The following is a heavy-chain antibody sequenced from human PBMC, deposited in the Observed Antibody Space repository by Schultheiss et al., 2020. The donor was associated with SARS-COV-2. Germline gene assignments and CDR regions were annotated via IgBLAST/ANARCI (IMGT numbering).Heavy chain of an antibody. V-gene: IGHV3-66*02. CDR3: ARRQGAMVNVYYYGMDV. Sequence: GESLKISCAASGFTFSNAWMSWVRQAPGKGLEWVSVIYSGGSTYYADSVKGRFTISRDNSKNTLYLQMNSLRAEDTAVYYCARRQGAMVNVYYYGMDVWGQGTTVTVSS. D-gene: IGHD5-18*01. CDR1: GFTFSNAW. CDR2: IYSGGST. J-gene: IGHJ6*02.